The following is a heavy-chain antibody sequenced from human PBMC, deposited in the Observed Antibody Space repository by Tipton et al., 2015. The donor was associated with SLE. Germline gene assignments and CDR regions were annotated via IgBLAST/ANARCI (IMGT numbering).Heavy chain of an antibody. V-gene: IGHV4-59*11. CDR3: ARDGYSSSLGY. Sequence: TLSLTCTVSGGSISSHYWSWIRQPPGKGLEWIGYIYYSGSTNYNPSLKSRVTISVDTSKNQFSLKLSSVTAADTAVYYCARDGYSSSLGYWGQGTLVTVSS. J-gene: IGHJ4*02. CDR2: IYYSGST. D-gene: IGHD6-6*01. CDR1: GGSISSHY.